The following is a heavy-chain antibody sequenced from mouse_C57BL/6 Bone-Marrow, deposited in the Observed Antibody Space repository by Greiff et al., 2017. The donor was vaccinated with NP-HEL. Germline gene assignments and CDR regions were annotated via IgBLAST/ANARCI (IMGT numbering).Heavy chain of an antibody. CDR3: AKNYEYD. J-gene: IGHJ4*01. CDR2: ISSGSSTI. V-gene: IGHV5-17*01. D-gene: IGHD2-4*01. Sequence: EVKLVESGGGLVKPGGSLKLSCAASGFTFSDYGMHWVRQAPEKGLEWVAYISSGSSTIYSADTVKGRFTISRANAKNTLFLQMTSLRSEDTAMYYCAKNYEYDWGQGTSVTVSS. CDR1: GFTFSDYG.